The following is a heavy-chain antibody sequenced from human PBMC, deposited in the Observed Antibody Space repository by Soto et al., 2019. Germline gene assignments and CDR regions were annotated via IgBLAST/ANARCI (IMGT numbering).Heavy chain of an antibody. CDR2: ISYDGSNK. Sequence: GGSLRLSCAASGFTFSSYGMHWVRQAPGKGLEWVAVISYDGSNKYYADSVKGRITISRDNSKNTLYLQMNSLRAEDTAVYYCAKDQRWLPFDYWGQGTLVTVSS. V-gene: IGHV3-30*18. CDR3: AKDQRWLPFDY. D-gene: IGHD4-17*01. CDR1: GFTFSSYG. J-gene: IGHJ4*02.